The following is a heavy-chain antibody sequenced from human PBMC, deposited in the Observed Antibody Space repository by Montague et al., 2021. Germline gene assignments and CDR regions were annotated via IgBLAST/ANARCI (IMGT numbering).Heavy chain of an antibody. Sequence: SETLSLTCTVSGASITSNIYYWGWTRQSPGKGLEWIGSIYYSGNSFYQPSLKSRITTAVDTPKNQFSLKLSSVTAADTAIYYCARVFSSWYVGWFDPWGQGTLVTVSS. V-gene: IGHV4-39*07. CDR3: ARVFSSWYVGWFDP. D-gene: IGHD6-13*01. J-gene: IGHJ5*02. CDR2: IYYSGNS. CDR1: GASITSNIYY.